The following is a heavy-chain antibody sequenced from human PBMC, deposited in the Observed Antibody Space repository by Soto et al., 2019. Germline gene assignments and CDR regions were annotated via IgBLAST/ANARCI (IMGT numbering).Heavy chain of an antibody. D-gene: IGHD3-10*02. CDR3: ARSRVTYYYVRRAFDI. V-gene: IGHV1-69*01. CDR2: IIPIFGTA. J-gene: IGHJ3*02. CDR1: GGTFSSYA. Sequence: QVQLVQSGAEVKKPGSSVKVSCKASGGTFSSYAISWVRQAPGQGLEWMGGIIPIFGTANYAQKFQGRVMITADDSTSTAYVELCCLRAEDTAGYYCARSRVTYYYVRRAFDIWGQGTMVTVAS.